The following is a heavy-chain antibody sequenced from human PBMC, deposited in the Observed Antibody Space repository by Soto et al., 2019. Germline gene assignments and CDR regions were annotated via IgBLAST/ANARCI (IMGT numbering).Heavy chain of an antibody. CDR1: GFRFASDA. CDR2: ISGSGGNT. CDR3: TRDPLRYFGWFGMDV. J-gene: IGHJ6*02. V-gene: IGHV3-23*01. Sequence: GGSLRLSCVGSGFRFASDALTWVRQAPGKGLQWVSTISGSGGNTYYADSVKGRFTISRDNSKNTLYLQMNSLGADDTAVYYCTRDPLRYFGWFGMDVWGLGTTVTVSS. D-gene: IGHD3-9*01.